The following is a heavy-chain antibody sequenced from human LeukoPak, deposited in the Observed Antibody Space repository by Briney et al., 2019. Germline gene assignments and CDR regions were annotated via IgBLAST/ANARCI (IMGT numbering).Heavy chain of an antibody. V-gene: IGHV3-11*01. CDR3: AKDPSGHYDSDAFDI. CDR2: TSSDGKTT. J-gene: IGHJ3*02. Sequence: GGSLRLSCAASGFTFTDYSMNWIRQAPGWGLECISYTSSDGKTTWYADSVKGRFTVSRDNAKNSLYLHMNSLRAEDTALYYCAKDPSGHYDSDAFDIWGQGTMVTVSS. CDR1: GFTFTDYS. D-gene: IGHD3-22*01.